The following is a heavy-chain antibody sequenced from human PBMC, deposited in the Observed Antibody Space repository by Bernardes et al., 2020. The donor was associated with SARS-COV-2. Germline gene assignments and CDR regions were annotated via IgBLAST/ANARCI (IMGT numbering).Heavy chain of an antibody. CDR1: VFSLSPGGVA. J-gene: IGHJ4*02. V-gene: IGHV2-5*02. CDR3: AHSRPGPFDY. CDR2: IYWDDDK. Sequence: SGPTLLKPTQTLTLTCTFSVFSLSPGGVAVGWLRQPPGKALECLALIYWDDDKRYSPSLKSRLTITKDTSKNQVVLTMTNMDPVDTATYYCAHSRPGPFDYWGQGTLVTVSS.